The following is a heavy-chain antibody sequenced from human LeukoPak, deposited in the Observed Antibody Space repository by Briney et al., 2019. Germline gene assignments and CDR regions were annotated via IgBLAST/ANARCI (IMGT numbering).Heavy chain of an antibody. V-gene: IGHV3-30*02. J-gene: IGHJ4*02. CDR1: GFTFSSYG. Sequence: GGSLRLSCAASGFTFSSYGMHWVRQAPGKGLEWVAFIRYDGSNKYYADSVKGRFTISRGNSKNTLYLQMNSLRAEDTAVYYCAKDVIVAFDYWGQGALVTVSS. D-gene: IGHD2/OR15-2a*01. CDR2: IRYDGSNK. CDR3: AKDVIVAFDY.